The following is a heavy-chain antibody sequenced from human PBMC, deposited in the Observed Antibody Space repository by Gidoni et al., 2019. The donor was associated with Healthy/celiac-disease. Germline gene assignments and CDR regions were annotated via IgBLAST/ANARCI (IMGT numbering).Heavy chain of an antibody. CDR1: GGSFSGYY. V-gene: IGHV4-34*01. CDR2: INHSGST. D-gene: IGHD3-10*01. Sequence: QVQLQQWGAGLLKPSETLSLTCAVYGGSFSGYYWSWIRQPPGKGLEWIGEINHSGSTNYNPSLKSRVTISVDTSKNQFSRKLSSVTAADTAVYYCAREYYYGSGSYYNGLHYFDYWGQGTLVTVSS. CDR3: AREYYYGSGSYYNGLHYFDY. J-gene: IGHJ4*02.